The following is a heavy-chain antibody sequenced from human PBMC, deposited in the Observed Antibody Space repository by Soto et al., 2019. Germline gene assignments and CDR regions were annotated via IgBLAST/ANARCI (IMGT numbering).Heavy chain of an antibody. CDR2: INPGNGDT. V-gene: IGHV1-3*01. D-gene: IGHD2-2*01. CDR1: GYSFTKYG. J-gene: IGHJ6*02. CDR3: ARADCSSTSCYNYYYYGMDV. Sequence: ASVKVSCKTSGYSFTKYGLHWVRQAPGQRLEWMGWINPGNGDTKYSQKFQGRVTITRDTSATTAYMELSSLRSEDSAVFYCARADCSSTSCYNYYYYGMDVWGQGTTVTVSS.